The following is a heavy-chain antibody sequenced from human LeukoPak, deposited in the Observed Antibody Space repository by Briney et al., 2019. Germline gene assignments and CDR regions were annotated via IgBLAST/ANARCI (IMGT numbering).Heavy chain of an antibody. CDR2: IYYGGST. J-gene: IGHJ4*02. CDR3: ARGGLYYDSY. D-gene: IGHD3-3*01. V-gene: IGHV4-59*11. Sequence: RSGSLSLTCTVSGDSISSHYCSWIRQPPGKGLEWIGYIYYGGSTNYNPSLKNRVTISVDTSKNQFSLKLSSVTAADTAVYYCARGGLYYDSYWGQGTLVTVSS. CDR1: GDSISSHY.